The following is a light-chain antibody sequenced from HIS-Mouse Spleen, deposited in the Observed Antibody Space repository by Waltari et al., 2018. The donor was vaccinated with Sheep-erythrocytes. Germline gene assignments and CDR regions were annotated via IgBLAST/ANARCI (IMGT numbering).Light chain of an antibody. CDR3: QQRSNPAP. J-gene: IGKJ4*01. Sequence: EIVLTQSPATLSLSPGERATLSCRASQSVSSYLAWYQQKPGQAPRLLIYDASNRATGTPARFSGSGSGTDFTLTISSLEPEDFAVYYCQQRSNPAPFGGGTKVEIK. CDR2: DAS. V-gene: IGKV3-11*01. CDR1: QSVSSY.